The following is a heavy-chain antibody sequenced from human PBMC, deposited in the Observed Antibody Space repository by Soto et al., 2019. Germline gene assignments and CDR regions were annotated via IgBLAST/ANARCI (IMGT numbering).Heavy chain of an antibody. CDR1: GFTFNSYG. D-gene: IGHD3-10*01. CDR2: ISYDGNDK. J-gene: IGHJ4*02. CDR3: AKDLDRAGASYYFDY. Sequence: GGSLRLSCAASGFTFNSYGIHWVRQAPGKGLEWVAVISYDGNDKHYGGSVKGRFSISRDNTKNTVSLQMNSLRIEDTAVYYCAKDLDRAGASYYFDYWGQGTLVTVSS. V-gene: IGHV3-30*18.